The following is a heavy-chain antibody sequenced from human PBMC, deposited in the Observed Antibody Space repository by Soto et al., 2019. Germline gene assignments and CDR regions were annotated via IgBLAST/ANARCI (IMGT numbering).Heavy chain of an antibody. CDR2: IDPSDSYT. V-gene: IGHV5-10-1*01. CDR3: ARSSDIVVVPAAFEPAEYYYYGMDV. D-gene: IGHD2-2*01. CDR1: GYSFTSYW. J-gene: IGHJ6*02. Sequence: GESLKISCKGSGYSFTSYWISWVRQMPWKGLEWVGRIDPSDSYTNYSPSFQGHVTISADKSISTAYLQWSSLKASDTAMYYCARSSDIVVVPAAFEPAEYYYYGMDVWGQGTTVTVSS.